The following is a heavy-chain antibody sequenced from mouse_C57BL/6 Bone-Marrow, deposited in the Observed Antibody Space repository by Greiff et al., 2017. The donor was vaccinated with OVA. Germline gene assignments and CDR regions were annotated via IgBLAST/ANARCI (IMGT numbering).Heavy chain of an antibody. Sequence: EVKLVESGAELVRPGASVKLSCTASGFNIKDDYMHWVKQRPEQGLEWIGWIDPENGDTEYASKFQGKATITADTSSNTAYLQLSSLTSEDTAVYYCTAYRLAYWGQGTLVTVSA. V-gene: IGHV14-4*01. CDR2: IDPENGDT. CDR3: TAYRLAY. CDR1: GFNIKDDY. J-gene: IGHJ3*01.